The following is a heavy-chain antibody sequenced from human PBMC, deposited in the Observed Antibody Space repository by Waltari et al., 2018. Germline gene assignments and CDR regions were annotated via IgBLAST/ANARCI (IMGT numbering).Heavy chain of an antibody. Sequence: QVQLVESGGGVVQPGRSLRLPCAASGFTFSSYGIHWVRQAPGKGLEWVAFIRYDGSNKYYADSVKGRFTISRDNSKNTLYLQMNSLRAEDTAVYYCARDQNPMIVVVSFDYWGQGTLVTVSS. CDR2: IRYDGSNK. D-gene: IGHD3-22*01. CDR1: GFTFSSYG. CDR3: ARDQNPMIVVVSFDY. J-gene: IGHJ4*02. V-gene: IGHV3-30*02.